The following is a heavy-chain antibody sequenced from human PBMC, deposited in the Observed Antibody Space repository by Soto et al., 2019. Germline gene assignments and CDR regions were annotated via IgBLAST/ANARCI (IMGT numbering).Heavy chain of an antibody. J-gene: IGHJ4*02. CDR3: AKRGGPRLYYFHY. CDR1: GFTFSNYA. CDR2: ISDSGGDT. Sequence: EVQLLESGGGLVQPGGSLRLSCAASGFTFSNYAMSWVRQAPGKGLEWVSTISDSGGDTYYADSVKGRFTISRDSSKNTLYLQLNSLRAEDTVVYYCAKRGGPRLYYFHYWGQGTLVTVSS. V-gene: IGHV3-23*01. D-gene: IGHD2-15*01.